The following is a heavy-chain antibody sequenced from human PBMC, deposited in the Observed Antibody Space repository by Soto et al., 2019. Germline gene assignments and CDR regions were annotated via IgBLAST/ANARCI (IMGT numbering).Heavy chain of an antibody. J-gene: IGHJ4*02. Sequence: GGSLRLSCAASGFTFSDYYMSWIRQAPGKGLEWVSYISSSSSYTNYADSVKGRFTISRDNAKNSLYLQMNSLRAEDTAVYYCVTMVRGVIQGYYWGQGTLVTVSS. D-gene: IGHD3-10*01. CDR1: GFTFSDYY. V-gene: IGHV3-11*06. CDR2: ISSSSSYT. CDR3: VTMVRGVIQGYY.